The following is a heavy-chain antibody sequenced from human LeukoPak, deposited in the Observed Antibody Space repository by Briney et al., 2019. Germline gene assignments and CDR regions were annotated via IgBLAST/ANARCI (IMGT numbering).Heavy chain of an antibody. Sequence: ASVKVSCKASGYTFTSYDINWVRQATGQGLEWMGWMNPNSGNTGYAQKFQGRVTITGNTSISTAYMELSSLRSEDTAVYYCAREGSDGFLEGDWGQGTLVTVSS. CDR1: GYTFTSYD. CDR2: MNPNSGNT. J-gene: IGHJ4*02. D-gene: IGHD3-3*01. V-gene: IGHV1-8*03. CDR3: AREGSDGFLEGD.